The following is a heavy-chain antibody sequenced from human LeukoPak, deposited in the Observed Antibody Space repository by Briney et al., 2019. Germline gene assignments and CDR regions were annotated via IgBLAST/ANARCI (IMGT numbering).Heavy chain of an antibody. CDR3: ARGFEVIADSSGYDY. D-gene: IGHD3-22*01. J-gene: IGHJ4*02. V-gene: IGHV3-21*01. CDR1: GFTFSNYN. CDR2: ISTSSSYI. Sequence: GGSLRLSCAASGFTFSNYNMNWVRQAPGKGLQWVSSISTSSSYIYYADSVKGRFTISRDNAKKSLYLEMNSLRAEDTAVYYCARGFEVIADSSGYDYWGQGILAIVSS.